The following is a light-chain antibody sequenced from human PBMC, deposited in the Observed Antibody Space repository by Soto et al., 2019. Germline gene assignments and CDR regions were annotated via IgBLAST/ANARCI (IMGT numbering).Light chain of an antibody. CDR3: QRYNNWVPWT. J-gene: IGKJ1*01. CDR1: QSVSSN. CDR2: GAS. Sequence: EIVMTQSPATLSVSPGERATLSCRASQSVSSNLAWYQQKPGQAPRLLIYGASTSATGIPARFSGSRSGTVFTLTISSLQCEDLALYYCQRYNNWVPWTFCQGKKVDIK. V-gene: IGKV3-15*01.